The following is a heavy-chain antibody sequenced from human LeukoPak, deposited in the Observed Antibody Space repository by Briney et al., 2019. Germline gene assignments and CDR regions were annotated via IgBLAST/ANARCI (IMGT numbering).Heavy chain of an antibody. D-gene: IGHD2-15*01. J-gene: IGHJ4*02. CDR1: GFTFSSYG. V-gene: IGHV3-33*01. CDR3: ARQHCSGGDCYFFD. CDR2: IWYDGNNK. Sequence: GRSLRLSCAASGFTFSSYGMHWVRQAPGKGLEWVALIWYDGNNKYYADSVKGRFTISRDNSKNTLYLQLNSLRAEDTAVYYCARQHCSGGDCYFFDWGQGTLVTVSS.